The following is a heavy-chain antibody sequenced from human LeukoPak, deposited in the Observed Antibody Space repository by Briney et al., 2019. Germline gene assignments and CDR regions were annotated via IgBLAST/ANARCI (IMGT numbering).Heavy chain of an antibody. Sequence: QPGGSLRLSCAASGFTFSSYAMSWVRQAPGKGLEWVSAISGSGGSTYYADSVKGRFTIARDNSKNTLYLQMNSLRAEDTAVYYCAATYDYIWGRYDYWGQGTLVTVSS. J-gene: IGHJ4*02. CDR3: AATYDYIWGRYDY. CDR2: ISGSGGST. D-gene: IGHD3-16*01. V-gene: IGHV3-23*01. CDR1: GFTFSSYA.